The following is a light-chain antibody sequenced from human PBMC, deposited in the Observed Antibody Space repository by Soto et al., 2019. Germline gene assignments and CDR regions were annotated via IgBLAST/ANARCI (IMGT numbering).Light chain of an antibody. V-gene: IGLV2-14*01. CDR2: DVS. CDR3: RSYTTISTYV. J-gene: IGLJ1*01. CDR1: SSDVGGYSY. Sequence: QSALTQPASVSGSPGQSIAISCTGTSSDVGGYSYVSWYQQQPGKAPKLVISDVSNRPSGVSDRFSGSKSGNTASLTISGLQTEDEADYYCRSYTTISTYVFGTGTKVTVL.